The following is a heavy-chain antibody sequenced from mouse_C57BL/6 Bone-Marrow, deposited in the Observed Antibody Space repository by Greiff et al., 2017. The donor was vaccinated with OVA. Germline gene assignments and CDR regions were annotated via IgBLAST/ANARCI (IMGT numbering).Heavy chain of an antibody. CDR3: ARDTTVPAWFAY. D-gene: IGHD1-1*01. Sequence: QVQLKESGPELVKPGASVKISCKASGYTFTDYYINWVKQRPGQGLEWIGWIFPGSGSTYYNEKFKGEATLTVDKSSSTAYMLLSSLTSEDSAVYFCARDTTVPAWFAYWGQGTLVTVSA. V-gene: IGHV1-75*01. CDR2: IFPGSGST. J-gene: IGHJ3*01. CDR1: GYTFTDYY.